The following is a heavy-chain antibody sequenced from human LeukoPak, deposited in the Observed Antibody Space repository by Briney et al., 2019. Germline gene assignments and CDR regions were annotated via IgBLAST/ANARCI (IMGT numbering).Heavy chain of an antibody. V-gene: IGHV3-23*01. CDR2: ISGSGGST. D-gene: IGHD1-26*01. CDR3: ARDLDKGYFPALNYYYYYGMDV. J-gene: IGHJ6*02. CDR1: GFTFSSYA. Sequence: GGSLRLSCAASGFTFSSYAMSWVRQAPGKGLEWVSAISGSGGSTYYADSVKGRFTISRDNSKNTLYLQMNSLRAEDTAVYYCARDLDKGYFPALNYYYYYGMDVWGQGTTVTVSS.